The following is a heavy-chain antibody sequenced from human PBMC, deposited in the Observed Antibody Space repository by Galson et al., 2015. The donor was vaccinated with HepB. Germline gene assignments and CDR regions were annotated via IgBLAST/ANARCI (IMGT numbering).Heavy chain of an antibody. J-gene: IGHJ4*02. Sequence: SLRLSCAASGFTFSNAWMSWVRQAPGKGLEWVGRIKSKTDGGTTDYAAPVKGRFTISRDDSKNTLYLQMNSLKTEDTAVYYCTTGEGRSSSWYQLDYWGQGTLVTVSS. D-gene: IGHD6-13*01. V-gene: IGHV3-15*01. CDR3: TTGEGRSSSWYQLDY. CDR2: IKSKTDGGTT. CDR1: GFTFSNAW.